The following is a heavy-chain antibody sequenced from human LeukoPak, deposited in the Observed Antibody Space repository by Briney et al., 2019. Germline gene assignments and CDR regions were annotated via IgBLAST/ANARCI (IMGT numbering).Heavy chain of an antibody. J-gene: IGHJ5*02. D-gene: IGHD1-26*01. CDR1: GYTFAGYY. Sequence: ASVKVSCKASGYTFAGYYMHWVRQAPGQGLEWMGWINPNSGGTNYAQKFQGRVTMTRDTSISTAYMELSRLRSDDTAVYYCARGDSGSYFFGFSWGQGTLVTVSS. CDR2: INPNSGGT. CDR3: ARGDSGSYFFGFS. V-gene: IGHV1-2*02.